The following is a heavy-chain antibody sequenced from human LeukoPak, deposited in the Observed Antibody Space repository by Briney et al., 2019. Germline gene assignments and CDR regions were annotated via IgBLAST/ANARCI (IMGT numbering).Heavy chain of an antibody. CDR2: IYDSGST. V-gene: IGHV4-59*01. CDR1: GGSISSYF. D-gene: IGHD3-16*02. Sequence: SETLSLTCTVSGGSISSYFWSWIRQPPGKGLEWIGYIYDSGSTNYNPSLKSRVTISVDTSKNRFSLKLSSVTAADTAVYYCARGSRIRYYDYVWGSYPYYYYMDVWGKGTTVTVSS. CDR3: ARGSRIRYYDYVWGSYPYYYYMDV. J-gene: IGHJ6*03.